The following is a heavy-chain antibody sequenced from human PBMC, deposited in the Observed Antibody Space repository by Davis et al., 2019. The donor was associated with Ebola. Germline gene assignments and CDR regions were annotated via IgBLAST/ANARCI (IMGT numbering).Heavy chain of an antibody. CDR2: IYTGGNT. J-gene: IGHJ2*01. D-gene: IGHD4-17*01. V-gene: IGHV3-53*01. CDR1: GFTFSSYV. Sequence: GGSLRLSCAASGFTFSSYVMSWVRQAPGKGLEWVSVIYTGGNTIYADSVKGRLTISRDISENTLYLQMNNLRDEDTAMYYCVQHGPGDFWYFGLWGRGTLVTVSS. CDR3: VQHGPGDFWYFGL.